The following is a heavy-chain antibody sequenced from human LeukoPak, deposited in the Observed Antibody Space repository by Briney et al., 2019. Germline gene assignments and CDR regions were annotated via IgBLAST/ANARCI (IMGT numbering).Heavy chain of an antibody. CDR1: AFTFSTSV. V-gene: IGHV3-74*01. Sequence: PGGSLRLSCAASAFTFSTSVMHWVRQAPGKGLVWVSGINSDGGTTTYADSVKGRFTISRDNAKNTLYLQMNNLRAEDTAIYYCATDSYVSGSYYRLFYWGQGTLVTVSS. D-gene: IGHD3-10*01. J-gene: IGHJ4*02. CDR2: INSDGGTT. CDR3: ATDSYVSGSYYRLFY.